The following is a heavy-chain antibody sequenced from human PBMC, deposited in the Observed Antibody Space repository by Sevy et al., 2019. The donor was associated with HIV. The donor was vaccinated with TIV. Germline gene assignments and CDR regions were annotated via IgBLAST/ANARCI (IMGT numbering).Heavy chain of an antibody. CDR1: GGSISSSSYY. D-gene: IGHD2-2*01. J-gene: IGHJ5*02. CDR3: AGRDSVVPAAIRGQNWFDP. Sequence: SETLSLTCTVSGGSISSSSYYWGWIRQPPGKGLEWIGSIYYSGSTYYNPSLKSRVTISVDTSKNQFSLKLSSVTAAATALYYWAGRDSVVPAAIRGQNWFDPWGQGTLVTVSS. CDR2: IYYSGST. V-gene: IGHV4-39*01.